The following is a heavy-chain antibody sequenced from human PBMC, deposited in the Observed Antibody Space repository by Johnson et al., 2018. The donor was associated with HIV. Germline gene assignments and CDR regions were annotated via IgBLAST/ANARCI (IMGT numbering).Heavy chain of an antibody. V-gene: IGHV3-30-3*01. Sequence: QVQLVESGGGLVQPGGSLRLSCAASGFTFSSYAMHWVRQAPGKGLEWVAVISYDGSNKYYADSVKGRFTISRDNSKNTLYLQMNSLSAEDTAVYYCARGIAAAGSDAFDIWGQGTMVTVSS. CDR2: ISYDGSNK. CDR1: GFTFSSYA. CDR3: ARGIAAAGSDAFDI. D-gene: IGHD6-13*01. J-gene: IGHJ3*02.